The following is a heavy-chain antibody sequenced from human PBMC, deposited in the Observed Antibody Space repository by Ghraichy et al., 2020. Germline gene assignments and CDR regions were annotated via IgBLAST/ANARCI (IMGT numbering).Heavy chain of an antibody. J-gene: IGHJ6*02. CDR2: ISSSSSYI. CDR1: GFTFSSYS. V-gene: IGHV3-21*01. Sequence: GGSLRLSCAASGFTFSSYSMNWVRQAPGKGLEWVSSISSSSSYIYYADSVKGRFTISRDNAKNSLYLQMNSLRAEDTAVYYCAREGYQLLGGDYYYGMDVWGQGTTVTVSS. CDR3: AREGYQLLGGDYYYGMDV. D-gene: IGHD2-2*01.